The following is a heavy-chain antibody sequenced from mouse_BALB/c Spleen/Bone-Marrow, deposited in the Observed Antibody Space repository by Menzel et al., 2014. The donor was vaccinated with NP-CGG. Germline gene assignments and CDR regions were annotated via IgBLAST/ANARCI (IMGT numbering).Heavy chain of an antibody. CDR3: ARHRYYAMDY. CDR1: GFSLTNYG. J-gene: IGHJ4*01. CDR2: IWSDGST. V-gene: IGHV2-6-1*01. Sequence: VKLVESGPGLVAPSQSLSITCTISGFSLTNYGVRWVRQPPGKGLEWLVVIWSDGSTTYNSALKSRLSISKDNSKSQVFLKMNSLQTDDTAMYYCARHRYYAMDYWGQGTSVTVSS.